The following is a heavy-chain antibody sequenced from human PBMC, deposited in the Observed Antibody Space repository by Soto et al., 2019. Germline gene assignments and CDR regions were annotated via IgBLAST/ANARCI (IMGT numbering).Heavy chain of an antibody. D-gene: IGHD4-17*01. CDR3: ANHGGDYGDYEVTGYYYYMDV. Sequence: GGSLRLSCAASGFTFSSYAMSWVRQAPGKGLEWVSAISGSGGSTYYADSVKGRFTISRDNSKNTLYLQMNSLRAEDTAVYYCANHGGDYGDYEVTGYYYYMDVWGKGTTVTVSS. V-gene: IGHV3-23*01. CDR2: ISGSGGST. J-gene: IGHJ6*03. CDR1: GFTFSSYA.